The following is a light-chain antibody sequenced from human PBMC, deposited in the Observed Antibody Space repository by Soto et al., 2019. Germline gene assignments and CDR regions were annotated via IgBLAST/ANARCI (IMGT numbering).Light chain of an antibody. V-gene: IGKV3-20*01. CDR3: QQSGSSPGT. Sequence: EIVLTQSPGTLSLSPGERATLSCRASQSISSYLAWYQQKPGQAPRLLSYGASSRATGIPDRFSGSGSGTDFSLTITRLEPADFAVYYCQQSGSSPGTFGQGTKLEIK. J-gene: IGKJ2*01. CDR2: GAS. CDR1: QSISSY.